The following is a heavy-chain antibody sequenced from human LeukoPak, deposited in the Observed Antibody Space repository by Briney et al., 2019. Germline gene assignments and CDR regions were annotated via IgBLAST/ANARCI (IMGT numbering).Heavy chain of an antibody. Sequence: GGSLRLSCAASGFTFSTYGMSWVRQAPGKGLEWVSGVSGSGGSTYYADSVKGRFTISRDNSKNTLYLQMNSLRVEDTAVYYCAKDRLRYCSGGSCYSPVDYWGQGTLVTVSS. CDR3: AKDRLRYCSGGSCYSPVDY. D-gene: IGHD2-15*01. CDR2: VSGSGGST. J-gene: IGHJ4*02. CDR1: GFTFSTYG. V-gene: IGHV3-23*01.